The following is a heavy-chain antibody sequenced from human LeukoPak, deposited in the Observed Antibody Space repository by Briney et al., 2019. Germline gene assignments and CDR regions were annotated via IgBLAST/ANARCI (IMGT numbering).Heavy chain of an antibody. Sequence: PGGSLRLSCAASGFTFSSYEMNWVRQAPGKGLEWVSYISSSGSTIYYAHSVKGRFTISRDNAKNPLYLKMNSLRAEDTAVYYCARVVVAATRYYFDYWGQGTLVTVSS. V-gene: IGHV3-48*03. CDR1: GFTFSSYE. CDR2: ISSSGSTI. CDR3: ARVVVAATRYYFDY. J-gene: IGHJ4*02. D-gene: IGHD2-15*01.